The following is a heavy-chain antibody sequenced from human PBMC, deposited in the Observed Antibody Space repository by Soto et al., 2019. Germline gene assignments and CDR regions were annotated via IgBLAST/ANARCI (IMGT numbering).Heavy chain of an antibody. J-gene: IGHJ4*02. CDR1: GGSVTTGGYY. CDR3: ETAPIGSTMTTDY. Sequence: SETLSLTCTVSGGSVTTGGYYWSWIRRRPGEGLEWIGCIHNTGETYYKPSLKSRPTISLDKSKNQFSLRLTSVTAADTAVYYCETAPIGSTMTTDYWGLGTLVTVSS. D-gene: IGHD4-17*01. CDR2: IHNTGET. V-gene: IGHV4-31*02.